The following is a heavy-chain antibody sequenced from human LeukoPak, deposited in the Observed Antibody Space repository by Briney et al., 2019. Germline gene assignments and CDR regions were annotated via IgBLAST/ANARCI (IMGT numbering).Heavy chain of an antibody. CDR2: IYYSGNT. Sequence: SETLSLTCTVSGGSISSSSYYWAWIRQPPGKGLEWIGSIYYSGNTYYNPSLKSRVTISVDTSKNQFSLKLSSVTAADTAVYYCARGLMMAVAGRGEFHYWGQGTLVTVSS. CDR1: GGSISSSSYY. D-gene: IGHD6-13*01. J-gene: IGHJ4*02. CDR3: ARGLMMAVAGRGEFHY. V-gene: IGHV4-39*07.